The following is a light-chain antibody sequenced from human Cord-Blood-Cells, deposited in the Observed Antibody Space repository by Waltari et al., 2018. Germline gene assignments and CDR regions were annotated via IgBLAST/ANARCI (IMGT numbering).Light chain of an antibody. CDR2: EVS. Sequence: QSALTQPPSASGSPGQSVTISCTGTSSDVGGYNSVSWYQQHPGKAPKLMIYEVSKRPSGVPDRFSGSKSGNTASLTVSGLQAEDEADYYCSSYAGSNNEVFGGGTKLTVL. CDR1: SSDVGGYNS. V-gene: IGLV2-8*01. CDR3: SSYAGSNNEV. J-gene: IGLJ2*01.